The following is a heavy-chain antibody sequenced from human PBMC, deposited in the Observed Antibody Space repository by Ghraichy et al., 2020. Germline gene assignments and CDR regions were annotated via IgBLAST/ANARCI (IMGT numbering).Heavy chain of an antibody. CDR2: IKPDGSQK. CDR1: GFSFSNSW. D-gene: IGHD6-13*01. CDR3: ARDRSSSWYPYLDY. Sequence: GGSLRLSCAASGFSFSNSWMSWVRQAPGRGLEWVANIKPDGSQKYYVDSVKGRITISRDNAKNSLFLQKNSLRAEDTAVYYCARDRSSSWYPYLDYWGQGTPVTVST. J-gene: IGHJ4*02. V-gene: IGHV3-7*04.